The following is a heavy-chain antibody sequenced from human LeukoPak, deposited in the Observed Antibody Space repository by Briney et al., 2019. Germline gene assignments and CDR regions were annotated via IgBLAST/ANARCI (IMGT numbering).Heavy chain of an antibody. J-gene: IGHJ6*03. CDR1: GGSISSYY. V-gene: IGHV4-59*01. CDR3: ARETSQKGAHYMDV. CDR2: IYYSGSA. Sequence: PSETLSLTCTVSGGSISSYYWSWIRQPPGKGLEYIGYIYYSGSANYNPSLKSRLTISVDTSKNQFSLKLSSVTAADTAVYYCARETSQKGAHYMDVWGKGTTVTISS. D-gene: IGHD3-16*01.